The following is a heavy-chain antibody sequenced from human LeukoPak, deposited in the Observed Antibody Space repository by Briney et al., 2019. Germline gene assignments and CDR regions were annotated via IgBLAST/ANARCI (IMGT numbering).Heavy chain of an antibody. CDR2: INHSAST. CDR1: GGSFSGYY. D-gene: IGHD6-13*01. J-gene: IGHJ4*02. Sequence: PSETLSLTCAVYGGSFSGYYWSWIRQPPGKGLEWIGEINHSASTNYNPSLKSRVTISVDTSKNQFSLKLSSVTAADTAVYYCAKAPGYSSSWSFDYWGQGTLVTVSS. CDR3: AKAPGYSSSWSFDY. V-gene: IGHV4-34*01.